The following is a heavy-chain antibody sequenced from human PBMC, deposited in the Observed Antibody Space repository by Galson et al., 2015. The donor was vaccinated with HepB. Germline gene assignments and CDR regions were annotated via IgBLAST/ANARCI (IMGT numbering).Heavy chain of an antibody. D-gene: IGHD3-22*01. CDR1: GFTFSSYA. CDR3: AKDLSYYDSSVGTGFDY. V-gene: IGHV3-23*01. Sequence: SLRLSCAASGFTFSSYAMSWVRQAPGKGLEWVSAISGSGGSTYYADSVKGRFTISRDNSKNTLYLQMNSLRAEDTAVYYCAKDLSYYDSSVGTGFDYWGQGTLVTVSS. J-gene: IGHJ4*02. CDR2: ISGSGGST.